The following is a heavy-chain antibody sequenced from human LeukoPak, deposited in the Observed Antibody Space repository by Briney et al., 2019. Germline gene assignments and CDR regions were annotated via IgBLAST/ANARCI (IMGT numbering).Heavy chain of an antibody. D-gene: IGHD6-13*01. CDR1: DGSISSSPYY. V-gene: IGHV4-39*07. CDR3: ARVKRVYYYYFDY. CDR2: IFYSGNA. Sequence: SETLSLTCTVSDGSISSSPYYWAWLRQPPGKGLEWIGSIFYSGNAYYNPSLKSRITISVDTSKNQFSLKVFSMTAADTAVYYCARVKRVYYYYFDYWGQGTLVTVSS. J-gene: IGHJ4*02.